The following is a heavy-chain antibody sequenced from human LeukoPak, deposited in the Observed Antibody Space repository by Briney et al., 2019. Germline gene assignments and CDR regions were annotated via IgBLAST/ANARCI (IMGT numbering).Heavy chain of an antibody. V-gene: IGHV3-21*01. CDR3: ARVYYGSGRFDP. D-gene: IGHD3-10*01. J-gene: IGHJ5*02. CDR1: GFTFSSYS. CDR2: ISSSSSYI. Sequence: GESLRLSCAASGFTFSSYSMNWVRQAPGKGLEWVSSISSSSSYIYYADSVKGRFTISRDNAKNSLYLQMNSLRAEDTAVYYCARVYYGSGRFDPWGQGTLVTVSS.